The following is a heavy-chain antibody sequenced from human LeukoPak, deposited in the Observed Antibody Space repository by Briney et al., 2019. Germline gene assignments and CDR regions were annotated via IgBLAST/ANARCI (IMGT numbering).Heavy chain of an antibody. V-gene: IGHV3-9*01. Sequence: GRSLRLSCAASGFTFDDYAMHWVRQAPGKGLEWVSGISWNSGSIGYADSVKGRFTISRDNAKNSLYLQMNSLRAEDTAVYYCANLAVTTWARSAFDIWGQGTMVTVSS. J-gene: IGHJ3*02. CDR2: ISWNSGSI. CDR3: ANLAVTTWARSAFDI. CDR1: GFTFDDYA. D-gene: IGHD4-11*01.